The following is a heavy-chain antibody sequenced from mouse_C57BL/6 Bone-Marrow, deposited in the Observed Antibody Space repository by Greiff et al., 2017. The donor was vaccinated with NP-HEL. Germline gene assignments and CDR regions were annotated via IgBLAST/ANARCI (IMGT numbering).Heavy chain of an antibody. CDR2: IWSGGST. V-gene: IGHV2-2*01. CDR3: ARRGGYYCAMDY. CDR1: GFSLTSYG. Sequence: VKLMESGPGLVQPSQSLSITCTVSGFSLTSYGVHWVRQSPGKGLEWLGVIWSGGSTDSNAAFISRLSISKDNSKSQVFFKMNRLQADDTAIYYCARRGGYYCAMDYWGQGTSVTVSS. J-gene: IGHJ4*01.